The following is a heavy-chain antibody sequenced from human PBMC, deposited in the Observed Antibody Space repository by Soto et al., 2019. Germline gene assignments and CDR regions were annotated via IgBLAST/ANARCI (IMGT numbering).Heavy chain of an antibody. CDR1: GFTFSSYA. V-gene: IGHV3-23*01. CDR2: ISGSGGST. D-gene: IGHD6-13*01. CDR3: AKDRRYSSSWFGAFDI. Sequence: EVQLLESGGGLVQPGGSLRLSCAASGFTFSSYAMSWVRQAPGKGLEWVSAISGSGGSTYYADSVKGRFTISRDNSKNTLYLQMNSLRAEDMAVYYCAKDRRYSSSWFGAFDIWGQGTMVTVSS. J-gene: IGHJ3*02.